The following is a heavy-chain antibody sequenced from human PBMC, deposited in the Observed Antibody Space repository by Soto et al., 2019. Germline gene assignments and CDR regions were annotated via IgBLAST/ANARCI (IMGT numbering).Heavy chain of an antibody. J-gene: IGHJ5*02. CDR1: GGSISSYY. Sequence: SETLSLTCTVSGGSISSYYWSWIRQPPGKGLEWIGYIYYSGSTNYNPSLKSRVTISVDTSKNQFSLKLSSVTAADTAVYYCARGPLMGATNYWLDPWGQGTLVTVSS. CDR2: IYYSGST. D-gene: IGHD1-26*01. CDR3: ARGPLMGATNYWLDP. V-gene: IGHV4-59*01.